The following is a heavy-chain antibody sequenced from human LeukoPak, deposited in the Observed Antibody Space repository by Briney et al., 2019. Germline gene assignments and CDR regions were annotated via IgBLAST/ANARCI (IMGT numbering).Heavy chain of an antibody. CDR3: ACGYSYGYGMDV. V-gene: IGHV1-69*13. CDR2: ITPIFGTA. Sequence: SVKVSCKASGGTFSSYAISWVRQAPGQGLEWRGGITPIFGTANYAQKFQGRVTITADESTSTAHMELSSLRSEDTAVYYCACGYSYGYGMDVWGQGTTVTVSS. CDR1: GGTFSSYA. J-gene: IGHJ6*02. D-gene: IGHD5-18*01.